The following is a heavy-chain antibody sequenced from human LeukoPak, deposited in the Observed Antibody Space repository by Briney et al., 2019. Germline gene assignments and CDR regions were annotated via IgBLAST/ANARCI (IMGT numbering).Heavy chain of an antibody. CDR2: ISWNSGSR. J-gene: IGHJ6*03. V-gene: IGHV3-9*03. D-gene: IGHD6-13*01. Sequence: GGSLRLSCAASGFTFDDYGMHWVRQAPGKGLEGVSGISWNSGSRAYADSVKGGFTISRDNVKNSLYLQMNSLRAEDMALYYCAKGGYSNSPGYMDVWGKGTTVTVSS. CDR3: AKGGYSNSPGYMDV. CDR1: GFTFDDYG.